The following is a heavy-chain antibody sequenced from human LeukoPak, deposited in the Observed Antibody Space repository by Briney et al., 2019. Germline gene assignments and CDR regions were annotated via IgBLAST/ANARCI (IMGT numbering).Heavy chain of an antibody. CDR1: GYSFTAYY. Sequence: ASVKVSCKTSGYSFTAYYIVWVRQAPGQGLEWMGWINPDRGDSNFEQKFQGRISMTRDTPISTAYLELSSLTSDDTALYYCARPYSRSSIDGFDIWGQGTMVTVSS. CDR2: INPDRGDS. V-gene: IGHV1-2*02. D-gene: IGHD6-6*01. CDR3: ARPYSRSSIDGFDI. J-gene: IGHJ3*02.